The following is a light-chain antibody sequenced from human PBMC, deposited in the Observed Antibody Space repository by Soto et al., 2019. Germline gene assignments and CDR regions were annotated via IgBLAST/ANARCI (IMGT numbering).Light chain of an antibody. CDR2: SAS. J-gene: IGKJ5*01. Sequence: DIVMTQSPATLSVSPGERATLSCRASQNISTNVAWYQQKPGQAPRLLLLSASSRLSDIPARFSGSGSGTEFTLTISRLEPEDFAVYYCQQYGSSSPITFGQGTRLEIK. CDR1: QNISTN. V-gene: IGKV3-15*01. CDR3: QQYGSSSPIT.